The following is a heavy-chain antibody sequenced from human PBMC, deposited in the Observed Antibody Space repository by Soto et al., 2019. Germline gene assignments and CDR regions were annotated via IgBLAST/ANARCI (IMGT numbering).Heavy chain of an antibody. CDR3: ARDACSGGNCYSDS. CDR1: GGSVSSGSYY. J-gene: IGHJ4*02. Sequence: SETLSLTCTVSGGSVSSGSYYWSWIRQPPGKGLEWIGYIYYSGSTNYKPSLKSRVTISIDTSRDQFSLKLSFLTAADTAVYYCARDACSGGNCYSDSWGQGTLVTVSS. D-gene: IGHD2-15*01. V-gene: IGHV4-61*01. CDR2: IYYSGST.